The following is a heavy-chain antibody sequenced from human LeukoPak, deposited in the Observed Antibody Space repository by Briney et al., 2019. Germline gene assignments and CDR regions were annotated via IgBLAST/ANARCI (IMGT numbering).Heavy chain of an antibody. CDR1: GYTFTSYG. Sequence: GASVKVSCEASGYTFTSYGISWVRQAPGQGLEWMGWISTYNGNTNYAQKLQGRVTMTTDTSTSTAYMELRSLRSDDTAVYYCARAERGYDILTGYSKYYFDYWGQGTLVIVSS. CDR3: ARAERGYDILTGYSKYYFDY. J-gene: IGHJ4*02. CDR2: ISTYNGNT. D-gene: IGHD3-9*01. V-gene: IGHV1-18*01.